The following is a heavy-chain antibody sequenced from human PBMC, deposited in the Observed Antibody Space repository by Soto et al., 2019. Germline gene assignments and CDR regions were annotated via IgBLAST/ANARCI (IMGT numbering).Heavy chain of an antibody. CDR3: ARSRAPTYYYDSSGYYLILDS. CDR2: ITYDGSNK. D-gene: IGHD3-22*01. CDR1: GFTFSSYA. V-gene: IGHV3-30-3*01. J-gene: IGHJ4*02. Sequence: PGGSLRLSCAASGFTFSSYAMHWVRQAPGKGLEWVAVITYDGSNKYYADSVKGRFTISRDNSKNTLYLQMSSLRAEDTAVYYCARSRAPTYYYDSSGYYLILDSWGQGTLVTVSS.